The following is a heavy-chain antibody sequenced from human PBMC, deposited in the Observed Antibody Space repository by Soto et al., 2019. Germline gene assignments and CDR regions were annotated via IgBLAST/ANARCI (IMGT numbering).Heavy chain of an antibody. CDR3: ANRNLYYSMDV. J-gene: IGHJ6*02. CDR2: VTGSAGSGGRA. Sequence: LRLSCAASRFTFSSYAMSWVRQAPEKGLEWVSTVTGSAGSGGRAYYADSVKDRFTISRDNSKNTLFLQMNSLRAEDTAVYFCANRNLYYSMDVWGQGTTVTISS. V-gene: IGHV3-23*01. CDR1: RFTFSSYA.